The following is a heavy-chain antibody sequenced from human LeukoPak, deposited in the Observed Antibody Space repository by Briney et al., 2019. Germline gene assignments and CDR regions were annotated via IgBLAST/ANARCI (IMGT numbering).Heavy chain of an antibody. D-gene: IGHD6-6*01. CDR3: ARDQGAAHPNLLDY. Sequence: GASVKVSCKASGYTFTSYGISWVRQAPGQGLEWMGWISAYNGNTNYAQKFQGRVTMTRDTSISTAYMELSRLRSDDTAVYYCARDQGAAHPNLLDYWGQGTLVTVSS. J-gene: IGHJ4*02. CDR1: GYTFTSYG. V-gene: IGHV1-18*01. CDR2: ISAYNGNT.